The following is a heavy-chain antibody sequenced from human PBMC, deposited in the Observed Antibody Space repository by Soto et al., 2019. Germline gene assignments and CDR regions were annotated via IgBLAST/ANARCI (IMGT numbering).Heavy chain of an antibody. Sequence: LRLSCAASGFTFSDYYMSWIRQAPGKGLEWVSYISSSSSYTNYADSVKGRFTISRDNAKNSLYLQMNSLRAEDTAVYYCGGGRWNYYDSSGPLAWGQGTLVTVSS. D-gene: IGHD3-22*01. CDR1: GFTFSDYY. CDR3: GGGRWNYYDSSGPLA. CDR2: ISSSSSYT. J-gene: IGHJ4*02. V-gene: IGHV3-11*06.